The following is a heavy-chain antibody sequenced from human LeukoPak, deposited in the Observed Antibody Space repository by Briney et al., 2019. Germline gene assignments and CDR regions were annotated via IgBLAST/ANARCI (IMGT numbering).Heavy chain of an antibody. Sequence: GGSLRLSCAASGFTFSSYSMNWVRQAPGKGLEWVSYISSSSTTIYYADSVKGRFTISRDNAENSLHLQMNSLRDEDTAVYYCARESEYYYYDASSYYPGYFHHWGQGTLVTVSS. J-gene: IGHJ1*01. CDR1: GFTFSSYS. V-gene: IGHV3-48*02. CDR3: ARESEYYYYDASSYYPGYFHH. CDR2: ISSSSTTI. D-gene: IGHD3-22*01.